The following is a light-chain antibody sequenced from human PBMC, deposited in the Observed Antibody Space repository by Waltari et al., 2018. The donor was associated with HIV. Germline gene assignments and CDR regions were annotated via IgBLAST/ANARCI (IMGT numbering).Light chain of an antibody. CDR3: QQYYSTPFT. J-gene: IGKJ4*01. Sequence: DIVMTQSPDSLVVSLGERATINCKSSQGVLYSSNNQNYLAWYQQKPGQPPKLLIYWASTRESGVPDRFSGSGSGTDFTLTISSLQAEDVAVYYCQQYYSTPFTFGGGTKVEIK. CDR1: QGVLYSSNNQNY. V-gene: IGKV4-1*01. CDR2: WAS.